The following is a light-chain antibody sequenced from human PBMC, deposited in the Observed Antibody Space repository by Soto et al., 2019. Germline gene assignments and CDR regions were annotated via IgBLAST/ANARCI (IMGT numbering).Light chain of an antibody. V-gene: IGKV3-20*01. CDR1: QSVSTAY. CDR3: QHYDNSPSIT. Sequence: EVVLTQSPGTLSLSPGERATLSCRASQSVSTAYLAWYQHKPGQAPRLLIYDASSRAPGIPDRFSGSGSGTDFSLTISSLEPEDFAVYYCQHYDNSPSITFGQGTRLEIK. CDR2: DAS. J-gene: IGKJ5*01.